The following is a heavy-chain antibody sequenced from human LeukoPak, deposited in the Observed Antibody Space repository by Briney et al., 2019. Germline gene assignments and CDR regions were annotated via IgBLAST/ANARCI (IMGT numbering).Heavy chain of an antibody. CDR3: AREVGRINGVQLSIPGGGYYYYYMDV. CDR1: GYTFTSYG. CDR2: ISAYNGNT. V-gene: IGHV1-18*01. J-gene: IGHJ6*03. Sequence: ASVKVSCKASGYTFTSYGISWVRQAPGQGLEWMGWISAYNGNTNYAQKLQGRVTMTTDTSTSTAYMELRSLRSDDTAVYYCAREVGRINGVQLSIPGGGYYYYYMDVWGKGTTVTVSS. D-gene: IGHD2-8*02.